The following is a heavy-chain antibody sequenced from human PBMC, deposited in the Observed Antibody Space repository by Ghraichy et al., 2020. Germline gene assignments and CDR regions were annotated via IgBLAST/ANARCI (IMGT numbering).Heavy chain of an antibody. CDR1: GGSFSGYY. CDR3: ARGRITIFGHLAGSMDV. Sequence: SETLSLTCAVYGGSFSGYYWSWIRQPPGKGLEWIGEINHSGSTNYNPSLKSRVTISVDTSKNQFSLKLSSVTAADTAVYYCARGRITIFGHLAGSMDVWGQGTTVTVSS. J-gene: IGHJ6*02. V-gene: IGHV4-34*01. CDR2: INHSGST. D-gene: IGHD3-3*01.